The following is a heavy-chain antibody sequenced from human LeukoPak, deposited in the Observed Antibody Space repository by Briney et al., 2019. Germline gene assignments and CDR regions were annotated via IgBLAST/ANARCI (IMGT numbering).Heavy chain of an antibody. J-gene: IGHJ4*02. Sequence: VGSLRLSCVASVFTLGSDSMNCVRHAPQEGLEWVSCISSGRSIMYYAGSVKGRLSNSRDNAKDSLFLRMDSRRDDDSAVYYCARDGGFHGAYRPRWGQGTVVTVS. CDR1: VFTLGSDS. V-gene: IGHV3-48*02. CDR2: ISSGRSIM. D-gene: IGHD3-16*01. CDR3: ARDGGFHGAYRPR.